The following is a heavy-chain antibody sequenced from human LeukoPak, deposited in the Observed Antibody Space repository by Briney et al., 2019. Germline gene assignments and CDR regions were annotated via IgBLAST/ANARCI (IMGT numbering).Heavy chain of an antibody. V-gene: IGHV4-59*08. D-gene: IGHD5-12*01. Sequence: SETLSLTCTVSDGSINNYYWTWIRQPPGKGLEWIGCIHYSGSTNYNPSLKSRVTISIGTSKKDFSLKLTSVTAADTAVYYCASSGYDLDWFDPWGQGTLVTVSS. CDR3: ASSGYDLDWFDP. J-gene: IGHJ5*02. CDR2: IHYSGST. CDR1: DGSINNYY.